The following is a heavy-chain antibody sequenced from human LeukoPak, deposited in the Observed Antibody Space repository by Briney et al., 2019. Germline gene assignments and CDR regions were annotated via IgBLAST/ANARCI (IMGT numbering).Heavy chain of an antibody. CDR2: IYYSGST. V-gene: IGHV4-39*01. CDR1: GGSISSSSYY. CDR3: ARLLGSGYDTYNFDY. J-gene: IGHJ4*02. Sequence: PSETLSLTCTVSGGSISSSSYYWGWIRQPPGKGLEWIGSIYYSGSTYYNPSLKSRVTISVDTSKNQFSLKLSSVTAADTAVYYCARLLGSGYDTYNFDYWGQGTLVTVSS. D-gene: IGHD3-3*01.